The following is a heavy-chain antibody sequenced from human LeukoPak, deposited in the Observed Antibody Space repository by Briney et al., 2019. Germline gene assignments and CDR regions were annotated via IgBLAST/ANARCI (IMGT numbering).Heavy chain of an antibody. J-gene: IGHJ5*02. D-gene: IGHD2-15*01. CDR1: GYTFTSYG. Sequence: ASVKVSCKASGYTFTSYGISWVRQAPGQGLEWMGWISAYNGNTNYAQKLQGGVTMTTDTSTSTAYMELRSLRSDDTAVYYCAKVVVAARSGWFDPWGQGTLVTVSS. CDR3: AKVVVAARSGWFDP. V-gene: IGHV1-18*01. CDR2: ISAYNGNT.